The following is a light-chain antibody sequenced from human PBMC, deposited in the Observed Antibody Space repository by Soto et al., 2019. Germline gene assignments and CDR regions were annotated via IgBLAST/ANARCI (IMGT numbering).Light chain of an antibody. Sequence: EMVLTKSPGTLSLSPGERATLSCRASQSVSSSYLAWYQQKPGQAPRLLIYGASSRATGIPDRFSGSGSGTDFTLTISRLEPEDFAVYYFQQFGSSMYTFGQGTKLEIK. CDR3: QQFGSSMYT. CDR1: QSVSSSY. V-gene: IGKV3-20*01. J-gene: IGKJ2*01. CDR2: GAS.